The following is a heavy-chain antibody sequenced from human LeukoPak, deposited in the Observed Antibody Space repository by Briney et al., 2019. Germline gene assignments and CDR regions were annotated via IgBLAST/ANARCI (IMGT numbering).Heavy chain of an antibody. J-gene: IGHJ4*02. V-gene: IGHV1-2*02. CDR1: GYTFTGYY. Sequence: ASVKVSCKASGYTFTGYYMHRVRQAPGQGLEWMGWINPNSGGTNYAQKFQGRVTMTRDTSISTAYMELSRLRSDDTAVYYCARATFAIFGVVTPHFDYWGQGTLVTVSS. CDR2: INPNSGGT. D-gene: IGHD3-3*01. CDR3: ARATFAIFGVVTPHFDY.